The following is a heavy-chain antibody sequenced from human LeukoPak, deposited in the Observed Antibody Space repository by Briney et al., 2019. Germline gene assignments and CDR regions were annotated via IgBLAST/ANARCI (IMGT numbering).Heavy chain of an antibody. J-gene: IGHJ4*02. CDR3: ARLGGYVIEGGVDY. V-gene: IGHV3-23*01. Sequence: PGGSLRLSCAASGITFSSYAMSWVRQAPGKGLEWVSAISGSGGSTYYADSVKGRFTISRDNSKNTLYLQMNSLRAEDTAVYYCARLGGYVIEGGVDYWGQGTLVTVSS. CDR2: ISGSGGST. D-gene: IGHD2-8*02. CDR1: GITFSSYA.